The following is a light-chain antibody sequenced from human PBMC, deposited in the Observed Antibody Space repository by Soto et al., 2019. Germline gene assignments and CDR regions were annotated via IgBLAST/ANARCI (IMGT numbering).Light chain of an antibody. CDR3: QHYHSYSWT. CDR2: DAS. V-gene: IGKV1-5*01. CDR1: QSIVRW. J-gene: IGKJ1*01. Sequence: DIRMTQSPSTLSASVGDRVTITCLAIQSIVRWMAWYQQKPGKAPKLLIYDASSLETGVPSRFRGSRSGTEFTLTISSLQPDDFETYYCQHYHSYSWTFGQGTKVDIK.